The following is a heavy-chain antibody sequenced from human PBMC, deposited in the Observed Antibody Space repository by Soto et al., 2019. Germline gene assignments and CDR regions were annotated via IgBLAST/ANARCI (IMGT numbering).Heavy chain of an antibody. V-gene: IGHV1-8*02. CDR1: GYTFTSYG. J-gene: IGHJ6*03. Sequence: ASVKVSCKASGYTFTSYGISWVRQAPGQGLEWMGWMNPNSGNTGYAQKFQGRVTMTRNTSISTAYMELSSLRSEDTAVYYCARGCYDFWSGYPRKYYYYYYMDVWGKGTKVTVSS. D-gene: IGHD3-3*01. CDR2: MNPNSGNT. CDR3: ARGCYDFWSGYPRKYYYYYYMDV.